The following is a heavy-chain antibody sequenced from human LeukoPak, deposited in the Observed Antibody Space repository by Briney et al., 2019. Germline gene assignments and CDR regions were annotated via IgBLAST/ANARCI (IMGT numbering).Heavy chain of an antibody. Sequence: GGSLRLSCAASGFTFSSYAMSWVRQAPGKGLEWVSGISGSGGSTSYADSVKGRFTISRDNSKNTLYLQMNSLRAEDTAIYYCAKNYYDGSVPQWVKDYWGQGTLVTVSS. D-gene: IGHD3-22*01. J-gene: IGHJ4*02. V-gene: IGHV3-23*01. CDR3: AKNYYDGSVPQWVKDY. CDR1: GFTFSSYA. CDR2: ISGSGGST.